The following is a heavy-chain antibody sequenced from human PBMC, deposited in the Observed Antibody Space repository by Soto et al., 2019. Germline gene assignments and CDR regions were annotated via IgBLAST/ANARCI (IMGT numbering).Heavy chain of an antibody. Sequence: GGSLRLSCTASGFTFSSHAMIWVRQAPGKGLEWVSGLSDSGGSTYYADSVKGRFTISRDNSMNTLYLQMNTLRAEDTAVYYSAKVSSSWYSGFFDLWGQGT. CDR2: LSDSGGST. CDR3: AKVSSSWYSGFFDL. CDR1: GFTFSSHA. D-gene: IGHD6-13*01. J-gene: IGHJ4*02. V-gene: IGHV3-23*01.